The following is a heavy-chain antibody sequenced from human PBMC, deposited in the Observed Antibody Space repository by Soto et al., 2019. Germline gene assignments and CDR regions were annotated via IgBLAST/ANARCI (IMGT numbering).Heavy chain of an antibody. CDR1: GYTFTSYD. CDR3: ARDIGPALDWFGP. D-gene: IGHD5-18*01. CDR2: MNPKSGQK. J-gene: IGHJ5*02. Sequence: AAVKVSCKASGYTFTSYDINWVRQASGQGLEWLGWMNPKSGQKAYVEKFQGRVTMTANTSISTAYMELSSLRSDDTAVYYCARDIGPALDWFGPWGQGTLVTVSS. V-gene: IGHV1-8*01.